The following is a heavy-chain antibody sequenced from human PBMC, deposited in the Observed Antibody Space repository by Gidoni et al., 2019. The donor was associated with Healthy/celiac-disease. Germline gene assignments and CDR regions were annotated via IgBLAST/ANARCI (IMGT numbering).Heavy chain of an antibody. V-gene: IGHV3-23*01. Sequence: EEQLLESGGGLVQPGGSLRLSCAASGFTFSSYAMTWVRQAPGKGLEWVSGSSASGGDTYYADSAKGRFTISRDNSKNTLYLQMNSLRAEDTAVYYCARSSSGIGLDVWGQGTTVTVSS. CDR2: SSASGGDT. CDR3: ARSSSGIGLDV. J-gene: IGHJ6*02. D-gene: IGHD1-1*01. CDR1: GFTFSSYA.